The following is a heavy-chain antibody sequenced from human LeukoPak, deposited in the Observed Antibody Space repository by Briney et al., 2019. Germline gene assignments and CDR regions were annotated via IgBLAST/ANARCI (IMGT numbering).Heavy chain of an antibody. Sequence: PGDPLNISCKGSGYSFTSYWLGWVRQMPGKGLEWMGILNVGDFDTRSSPSFQGEVTTSADKSISTAYRQWSSLKASDTAMYYCAGQDSGYGYYYSGMDVWGQGTTVTVPS. D-gene: IGHD5-12*01. CDR3: AGQDSGYGYYYSGMDV. CDR1: GYSFTSYW. J-gene: IGHJ6*02. CDR2: LNVGDFDT. V-gene: IGHV5-51*01.